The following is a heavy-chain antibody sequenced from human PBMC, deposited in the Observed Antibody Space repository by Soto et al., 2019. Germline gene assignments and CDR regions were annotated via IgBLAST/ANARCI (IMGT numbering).Heavy chain of an antibody. CDR2: IYYSGST. J-gene: IGHJ5*02. CDR1: GDSISSYY. D-gene: IGHD4-17*01. V-gene: IGHV4-59*01. Sequence: SETLSLTCTVSGDSISSYYWSWIRQPPGKGLEWIGYIYYSGSTNYNPSLKSRVTISVDTSKNQFSLKLSSVTAADTAVYYCARDGYGDYDNWFDPWGQGTLVTVSS. CDR3: ARDGYGDYDNWFDP.